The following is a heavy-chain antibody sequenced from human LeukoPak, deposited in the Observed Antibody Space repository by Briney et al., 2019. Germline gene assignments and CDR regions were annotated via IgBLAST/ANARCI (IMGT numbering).Heavy chain of an antibody. D-gene: IGHD6-13*01. CDR3: ARDLSIAAAGNQFDY. Sequence: PQASVKVSCKASGYTFTSYGISWVRQAPGQGLEWMGWISAYNGNTNYAQKLQGRVTMTTDTSTSTVYMELRSLRSDDTAVYYCARDLSIAAAGNQFDYWGQGTLVTVSS. CDR2: ISAYNGNT. CDR1: GYTFTSYG. V-gene: IGHV1-18*01. J-gene: IGHJ4*02.